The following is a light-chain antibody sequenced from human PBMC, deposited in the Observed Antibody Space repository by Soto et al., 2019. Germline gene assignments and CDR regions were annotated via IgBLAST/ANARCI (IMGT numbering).Light chain of an antibody. V-gene: IGLV2-14*01. CDR1: SSDVGGYNY. CDR2: DVS. Sequence: QSVLTQPASVSGSPRQSITISCTGTSSDVGGYNYVSWYQQHPGKAPKLMIYDVSNRPSGVSNRFSGSKSGNTASLTISGLQAEDEADYYCSSYTSSSTRAVFGGGTQLTVL. J-gene: IGLJ7*01. CDR3: SSYTSSSTRAV.